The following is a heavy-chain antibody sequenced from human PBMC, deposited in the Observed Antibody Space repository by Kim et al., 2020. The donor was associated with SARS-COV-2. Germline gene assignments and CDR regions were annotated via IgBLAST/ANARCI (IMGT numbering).Heavy chain of an antibody. CDR3: AHYLLAAAGTEYGMDV. CDR1: GFSLSTSGVG. Sequence: SGPTLVKPTQTLTLTCTFSGFSLSTSGVGVGWIRQPPGKALEWLALIYWDDDKRYSPSLKSRLTITKDTSKNQVVLTMTNMDPVDTATYYCAHYLLAAAGTEYGMDVWGQGTTVTVSS. J-gene: IGHJ6*02. D-gene: IGHD6-13*01. V-gene: IGHV2-5*02. CDR2: IYWDDDK.